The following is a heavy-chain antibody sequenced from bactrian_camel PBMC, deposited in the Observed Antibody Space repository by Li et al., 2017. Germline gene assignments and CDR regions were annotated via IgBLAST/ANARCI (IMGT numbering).Heavy chain of an antibody. D-gene: IGHD1*01. Sequence: HVQLVESGGGSVQAGGSLRLSCAASGRTVNSMGWFRRAPGKEREGLSCINWSGSTPWYIDSVKGRFTIDRDSAKGAVYLQMNNLKPEDTAMYYCAAGSKMIIDLRPVVPGSEWRFCGPSPDRTVDAWGQGTQVTVS. J-gene: IGHJ6*01. CDR1: GRTVNS. V-gene: IGHV3-3*01. CDR3: AAGSKMIIDLRPVVPGSEWRFCGPSPDRTVDA. CDR2: INWSGSTP.